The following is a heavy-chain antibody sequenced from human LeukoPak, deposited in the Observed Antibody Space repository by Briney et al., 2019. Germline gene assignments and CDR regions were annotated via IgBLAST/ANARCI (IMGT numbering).Heavy chain of an antibody. Sequence: GRSLRLSCEASGFTFSAYIMSWVRQAPGKGLEWVSSITSGSTYIYYPDSMRGRFTSSRDNAQKSLYLHMNSLRPEDTAVYFCARDKASSGWFFDLWGRGTLVTVSS. CDR3: ARDKASSGWFFDL. J-gene: IGHJ2*01. CDR1: GFTFSAYI. V-gene: IGHV3-21*01. CDR2: ITSGSTYI.